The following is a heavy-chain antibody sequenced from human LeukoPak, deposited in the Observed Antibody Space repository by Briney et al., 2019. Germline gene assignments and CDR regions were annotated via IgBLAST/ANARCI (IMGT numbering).Heavy chain of an antibody. D-gene: IGHD2/OR15-2a*01. CDR2: IYYSGST. Sequence: SETLSLTCTVSGGSISSYYWSWIRQPPGKGLEWIGYIYYSGSTNYNPSLKSRVTISVDTSKNQFSLKLSSVTAADTAVYYCARLSFNRGYYYYYYMDVWGKATTVTVSS. CDR3: ARLSFNRGYYYYYYMDV. CDR1: GGSISSYY. V-gene: IGHV4-59*08. J-gene: IGHJ6*03.